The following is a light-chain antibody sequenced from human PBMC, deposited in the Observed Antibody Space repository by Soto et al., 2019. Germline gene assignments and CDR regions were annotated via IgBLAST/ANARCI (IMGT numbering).Light chain of an antibody. J-gene: IGKJ1*01. CDR2: HTS. V-gene: IGKV3-20*01. Sequence: ETVLTQSPGTPSLSPGERATLSCRASQSVGGSLAWYQQRPGQAPRLLVYHTSNRATGIPDRFSASGSGTDFTLTISRLENEDFAVYYCQQYESSTRTFGQGTKVDIK. CDR3: QQYESSTRT. CDR1: QSVGGS.